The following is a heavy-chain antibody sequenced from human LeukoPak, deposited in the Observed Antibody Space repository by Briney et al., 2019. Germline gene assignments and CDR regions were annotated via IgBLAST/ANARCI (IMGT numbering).Heavy chain of an antibody. V-gene: IGHV3-20*04. CDR3: ARALGYCSSASCYYFDN. Sequence: GGSLRLSCAASGFTFDDYGVSWVRQAPGKGLEWVSGINWNGGSTGYADSVKGRFTISRDNAKNSLYLQMNSLRAEDTAVYYCARALGYCSSASCYYFDNWGQGTLVTVSS. D-gene: IGHD2-2*01. J-gene: IGHJ4*02. CDR1: GFTFDDYG. CDR2: INWNGGST.